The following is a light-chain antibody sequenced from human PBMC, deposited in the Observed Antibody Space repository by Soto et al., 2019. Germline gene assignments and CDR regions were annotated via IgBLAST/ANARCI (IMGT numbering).Light chain of an antibody. J-gene: IGLJ1*01. V-gene: IGLV1-51*02. CDR2: END. Sequence: QPVLTQPPSLSAAPGQTVTISCSGSSSNIANNYVSWYQQLPGTAPKLLIYENDKRPSGIPDRFSGSKSGTSATLGITGLQTGDEADYYCGTWDSSLSAYVFGTGTKLTVL. CDR3: GTWDSSLSAYV. CDR1: SSNIANNY.